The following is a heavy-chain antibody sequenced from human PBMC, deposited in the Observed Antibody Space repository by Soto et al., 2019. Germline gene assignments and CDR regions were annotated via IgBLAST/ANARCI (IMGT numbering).Heavy chain of an antibody. Sequence: TSETLSLTCTVSGGSVSSGSYYWSWIRQPPGKGLEWIGYIYYSGSTNYNPSLKSRVTISVDTSKNQFSLKLSSVTAADTAVYYCARGKLSDYVWGSYRYHFDYWGQGTVVTVSS. J-gene: IGHJ4*02. CDR1: GGSVSSGSYY. V-gene: IGHV4-61*01. CDR2: IYYSGST. CDR3: ARGKLSDYVWGSYRYHFDY. D-gene: IGHD3-16*02.